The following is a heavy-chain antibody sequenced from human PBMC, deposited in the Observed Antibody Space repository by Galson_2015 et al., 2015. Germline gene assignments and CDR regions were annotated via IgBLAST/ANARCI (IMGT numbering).Heavy chain of an antibody. D-gene: IGHD2-21*01. Sequence: SVKLSCKASGYTFTKYAMNWVRQAPGQGLEWMGWINTDTGDQTYAQYFTGRFVFSLDTSVSTEYLQISSLKPEDTAVYYCASSNGPYCYCGLDVWGQGTTVTVSS. J-gene: IGHJ6*02. V-gene: IGHV7-4-1*02. CDR2: INTDTGDQ. CDR3: ASSNGPYCYCGLDV. CDR1: GYTFTKYA.